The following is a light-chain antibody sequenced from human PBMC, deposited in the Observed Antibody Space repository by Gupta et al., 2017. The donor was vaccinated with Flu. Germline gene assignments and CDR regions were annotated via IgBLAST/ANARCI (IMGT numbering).Light chain of an antibody. J-gene: IGKJ5*01. CDR3: QQRSNWLIT. V-gene: IGKV3-11*01. Sequence: EIVLTQSPATLSLSPGERATLSCRASQSVSSYLAWYQQKPGQAPRLLIYDASNRATGIPARFSGSGSGTDFTLTISSLEPEDFAVYYCQQRSNWLITFGQGTLVDIK. CDR2: DAS. CDR1: QSVSSY.